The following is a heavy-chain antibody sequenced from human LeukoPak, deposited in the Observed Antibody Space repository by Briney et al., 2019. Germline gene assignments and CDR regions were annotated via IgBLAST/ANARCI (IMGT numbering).Heavy chain of an antibody. CDR3: AIIWSGYYTLDY. V-gene: IGHV1-2*02. Sequence: ASVKVSCKASGYTFAGYHMHWVRQAPGQGLEWMGWINPNSGGTNYAQKFQGRVTMTRDTSISTAYMELSRLRSDDTAVYYCAIIWSGYYTLDYWGQGTLVTVSS. CDR1: GYTFAGYH. D-gene: IGHD3-3*01. CDR2: INPNSGGT. J-gene: IGHJ4*02.